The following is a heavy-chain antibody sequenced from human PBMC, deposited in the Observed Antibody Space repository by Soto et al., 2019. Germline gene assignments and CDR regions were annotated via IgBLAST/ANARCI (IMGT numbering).Heavy chain of an antibody. Sequence: EVQLLESGGGLVQPGGSLRLSCVGSGFTFINYAMHWVRQTPGKGLAWVSTISGGGDRAFDADSVKCRFTSSRDNSKNTVNLHMNSLSADDTDVYYCARNVFGSTSRPDWWYFDLWGRGTLVTVSS. D-gene: IGHD3-3*01. CDR3: ARNVFGSTSRPDWWYFDL. V-gene: IGHV3-23*01. CDR1: GFTFINYA. CDR2: ISGGGDRA. J-gene: IGHJ2*01.